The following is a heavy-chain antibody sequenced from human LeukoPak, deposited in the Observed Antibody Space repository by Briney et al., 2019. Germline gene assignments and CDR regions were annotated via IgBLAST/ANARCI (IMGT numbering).Heavy chain of an antibody. D-gene: IGHD3-10*01. Sequence: GGSLRLSCAASGFTFDDYGMSWVRQAPGKGLEWVSGINWNGGSTGYADSVKGRFTISRDNAKNSLYLQMNSLRAEDTAVYYCARVYYGSGIGYFDYWGQGTLVTVSS. CDR1: GFTFDDYG. CDR2: INWNGGST. V-gene: IGHV3-20*04. CDR3: ARVYYGSGIGYFDY. J-gene: IGHJ4*02.